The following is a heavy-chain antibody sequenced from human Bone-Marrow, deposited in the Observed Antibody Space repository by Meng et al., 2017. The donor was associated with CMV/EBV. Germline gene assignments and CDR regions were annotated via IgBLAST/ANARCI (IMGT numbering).Heavy chain of an antibody. CDR2: IYPYDSDA. J-gene: IGHJ4*02. V-gene: IGHV5-51*01. Sequence: SGYSFTGSWIGWVRQMPGKGLEYMGIIYPYDSDARYSPSFQGRVTISVDKSINTAYLHWNSLKAADTAMYYCARHVGTKGGSYLFDHWGQGTLVTVSS. CDR3: ARHVGTKGGSYLFDH. CDR1: GYSFTGSW. D-gene: IGHD1-26*01.